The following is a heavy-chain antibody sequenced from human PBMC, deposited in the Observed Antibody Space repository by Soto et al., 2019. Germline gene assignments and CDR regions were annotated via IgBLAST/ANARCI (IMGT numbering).Heavy chain of an antibody. CDR1: VASIIIYY. CDR2: ISYSGHT. J-gene: IGHJ4*02. Sequence: QVQLQESGPGLVKPSETLSLTCTVSVASIIIYYWSWFRQPPGKGREWIGYISYSGHTNYNPSLQSRVTMSVDTSKNQFSLKLRFVTAADTAVYYCVREALAEWERHFDYWGQGTLVTVSS. V-gene: IGHV4-59*01. CDR3: VREALAEWERHFDY. D-gene: IGHD1-26*01.